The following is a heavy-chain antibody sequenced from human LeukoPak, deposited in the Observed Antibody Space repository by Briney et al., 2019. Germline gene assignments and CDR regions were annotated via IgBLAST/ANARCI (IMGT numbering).Heavy chain of an antibody. J-gene: IGHJ4*02. V-gene: IGHV3-30*04. D-gene: IGHD3-9*01. CDR3: AREGQPLVIDF. CDR1: GFTFSSHA. CDR2: VSYDGSST. Sequence: GGSLRLSCADSGFTFSSHAMHWVRQAPGKGLEWVAAVSYDGSSTSYADSVKGRFTISRDNSKRVLYLQMNSLEAEDTAMYYCAREGQPLVIDFWGQGTLVTVSS.